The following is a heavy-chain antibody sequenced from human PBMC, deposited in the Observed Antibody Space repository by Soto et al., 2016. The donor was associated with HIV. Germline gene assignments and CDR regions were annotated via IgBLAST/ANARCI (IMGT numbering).Heavy chain of an antibody. Sequence: QMQLVESGGGLVKPGGSLRLSCAASGFTFSDYYMTWIRQAPGRGLEWVSFISSSSSYTNYADSVKGRFTISRDNVKNSLYLQMNSLRAEETAMYYCARDLGLGVRYCSSISCSQANDAFDLWGQGTMVTVSS. CDR3: ARDLGLGVRYCSSISCSQANDAFDL. J-gene: IGHJ3*01. CDR1: GFTFSDYY. CDR2: ISSSSSYT. D-gene: IGHD2-2*01. V-gene: IGHV3-11*05.